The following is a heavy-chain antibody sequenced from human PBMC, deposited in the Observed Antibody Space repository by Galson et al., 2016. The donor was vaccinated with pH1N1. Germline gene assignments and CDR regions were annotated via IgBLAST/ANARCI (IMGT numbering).Heavy chain of an antibody. Sequence: SVKVSCKASGGTFSSYAVSWMRQAPGQGLEWVGGIIGMFGTTTYAQKLQGRVTITAEELTSSSYMELTSLTSEDTALYYCARFRGYSYGSYYFDNWGQGTAVTVSS. CDR1: GGTFSSYA. V-gene: IGHV1-69*13. D-gene: IGHD5-18*01. J-gene: IGHJ4*03. CDR2: IIGMFGTT. CDR3: ARFRGYSYGSYYFDN.